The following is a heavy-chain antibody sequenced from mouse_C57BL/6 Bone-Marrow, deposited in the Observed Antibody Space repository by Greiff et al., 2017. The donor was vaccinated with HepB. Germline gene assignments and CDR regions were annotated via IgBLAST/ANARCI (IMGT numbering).Heavy chain of an antibody. CDR1: GFTFSDYG. J-gene: IGHJ3*01. CDR3: ARESNYPFFAY. Sequence: EVKLVESGGGLVKPGGSLKLSCAASGFTFSDYGMHWVRQAPEKGLEWVAYISSGSSTIYYADTVKGRFTISRDNAKNTLFLQMTSLRSEDTAMYYCARESNYPFFAYWGQGTLVTVSA. CDR2: ISSGSSTI. V-gene: IGHV5-17*01. D-gene: IGHD2-5*01.